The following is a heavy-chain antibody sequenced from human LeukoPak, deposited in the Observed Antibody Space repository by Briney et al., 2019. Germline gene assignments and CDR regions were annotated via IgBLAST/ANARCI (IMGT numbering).Heavy chain of an antibody. CDR3: ARGGGLVQGRVKFDY. CDR2: IYYSGST. Sequence: SETLSLTSTVSGGSISSGDYYWSWIRQPPGKGLEWIGYIYYSGSTYYNPSLKSRVTISVDTSKNQFSLKLSSVTAADTAVYYCARGGGLVQGRVKFDYWGQGTLVTVSS. V-gene: IGHV4-30-4*08. J-gene: IGHJ4*02. D-gene: IGHD1-1*01. CDR1: GGSISSGDYY.